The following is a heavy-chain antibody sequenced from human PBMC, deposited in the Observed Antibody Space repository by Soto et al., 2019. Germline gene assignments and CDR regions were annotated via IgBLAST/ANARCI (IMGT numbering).Heavy chain of an antibody. Sequence: PSETLSLTCTVSGASFSSNNYYWGWVRQPPGKDLEWIGTFSYSGSTYYNPSLKSRGTISVDTSKNHFSLTLSSVTAADTAIYYCARHISGSYSGTSPRGRFYFDSWGQGTLVTVSS. D-gene: IGHD1-26*01. CDR1: GASFSSNNYY. V-gene: IGHV4-39*01. CDR3: ARHISGSYSGTSPRGRFYFDS. J-gene: IGHJ4*02. CDR2: FSYSGST.